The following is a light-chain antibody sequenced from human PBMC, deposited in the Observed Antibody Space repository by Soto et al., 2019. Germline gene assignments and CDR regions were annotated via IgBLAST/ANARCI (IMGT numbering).Light chain of an antibody. CDR3: SSYTRTKTYV. CDR2: EVT. CDR1: SSDIGGYNM. Sequence: QSVLTQPASVSGSPGRSITISSTGTSSDIGGYNMDSWYQQQPRKDPKLMIYEVTNRPSGISDRFSASKSGNTASLTISGLQAEDEGDYYCSSYTRTKTYVFGTGTKVTVL. V-gene: IGLV2-14*01. J-gene: IGLJ1*01.